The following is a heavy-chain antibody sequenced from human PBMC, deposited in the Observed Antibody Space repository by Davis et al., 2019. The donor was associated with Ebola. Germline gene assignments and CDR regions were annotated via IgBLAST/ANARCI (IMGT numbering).Heavy chain of an antibody. CDR2: IYYTGST. J-gene: IGHJ4*02. Sequence: SETLSLTCTVSGGSISSYYWGWIRQPPGKGLEWIGSIYYTGSTDYNPSLRSRVTIPVDTSKNQFSLKLSSVTAADTAVYYCARGLLWFGELGNSYYFDYWGQGTLVTVSS. V-gene: IGHV4-39*07. D-gene: IGHD3-10*01. CDR1: GGSISSYY. CDR3: ARGLLWFGELGNSYYFDY.